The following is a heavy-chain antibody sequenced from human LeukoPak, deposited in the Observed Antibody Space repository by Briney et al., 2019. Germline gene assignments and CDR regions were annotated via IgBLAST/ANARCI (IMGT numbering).Heavy chain of an antibody. V-gene: IGHV4-30-2*01. CDR3: ARAPSYYGSGSYYASDI. J-gene: IGHJ3*02. CDR2: IYHSGST. D-gene: IGHD3-10*01. CDR1: GGSISSGGYS. Sequence: SQTLSLTCAVSGGSISSGGYSWSWIRQPPGKGLEWIGYIYHSGSTYYNPSLKSRVTISVDRSKNQFSLKLSSVTAADTAVYYCARAPSYYGSGSYYASDIWGQGTMVTVSS.